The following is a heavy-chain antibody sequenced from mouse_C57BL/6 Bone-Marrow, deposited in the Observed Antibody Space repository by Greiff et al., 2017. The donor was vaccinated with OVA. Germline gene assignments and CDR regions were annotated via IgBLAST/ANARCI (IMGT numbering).Heavy chain of an antibody. CDR3: EREAYYSNGWYVDV. Sequence: QVQLQQSGPELVKPGASVKLSCKASGYNFTSYDINWVQQRPGQGLEWIGWIYPRDGSTKYNEKFKGKATLTVDTSSSTAYMELHSLTSEDSAVYVCEREAYYSNGWYVDVWGTGTTVTVSS. CDR1: GYNFTSYD. D-gene: IGHD2-5*01. J-gene: IGHJ1*03. CDR2: IYPRDGST. V-gene: IGHV1-85*01.